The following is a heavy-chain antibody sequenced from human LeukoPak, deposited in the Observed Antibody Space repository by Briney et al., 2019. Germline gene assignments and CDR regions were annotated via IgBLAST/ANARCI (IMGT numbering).Heavy chain of an antibody. CDR1: GGSISSSSYY. CDR2: IYYSGST. J-gene: IGHJ6*02. CDR3: ARVPDYYYYGMDV. Sequence: SETLSLTCTVSGGSISSSSYYWGWIRQPPGKGLEWIGSIYYSGSTYYTPSLKSRVTISVDTSKNQFSLKLSSVTAADTAVYYCARVPDYYYYGMDVWGQGTTVTVSS. D-gene: IGHD2-2*01. V-gene: IGHV4-39*01.